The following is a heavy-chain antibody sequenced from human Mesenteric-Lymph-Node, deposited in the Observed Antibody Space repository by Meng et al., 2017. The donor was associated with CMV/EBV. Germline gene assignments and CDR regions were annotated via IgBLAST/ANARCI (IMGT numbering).Heavy chain of an antibody. CDR3: ARDLRHFAKTEPNWFDP. Sequence: GGSLRLSCAASGFTFSDYYMSWIRQAPGKGLEWVSYISSSGSTIYYADSVKGRFTISRDNAKNSLYLQMNSLRVEDTAVYFCARDLRHFAKTEPNWFDPWGQGTLVTVSS. J-gene: IGHJ5*02. CDR1: GFTFSDYY. CDR2: ISSSGSTI. V-gene: IGHV3-11*04.